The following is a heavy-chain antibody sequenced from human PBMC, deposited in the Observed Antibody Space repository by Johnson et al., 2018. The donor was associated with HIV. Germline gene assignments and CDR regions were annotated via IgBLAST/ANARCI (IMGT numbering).Heavy chain of an antibody. J-gene: IGHJ3*02. CDR1: GFTFSDYY. CDR2: ISSSGSTI. V-gene: IGHV3-11*04. D-gene: IGHD1-7*01. Sequence: QVQLVESGGGLVKPGGSLRLSCAASGFTFSDYYMIWIRQAPGKGLAWLSYISSSGSTIYYADSVKGRFTISRDNAKNSLYLQMNSLRAEDTAVYYCASWNYFDAVKIWGRGTMVTVSS. CDR3: ASWNYFDAVKI.